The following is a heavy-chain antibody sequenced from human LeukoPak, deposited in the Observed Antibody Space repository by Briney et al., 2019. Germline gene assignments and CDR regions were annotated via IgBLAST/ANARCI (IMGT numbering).Heavy chain of an antibody. J-gene: IGHJ3*02. CDR1: GFTFSSHG. Sequence: GGSLRLSCAASGFTFSSHGMHWVRQAPGKGLEWVAFIRYDGSNEYYADSVKGRFTISRDNSKNTLYLQMNSLRTEDTAVYYCARDPTGYAGGDIWGQGTMVTVSS. D-gene: IGHD5-12*01. V-gene: IGHV3-30*02. CDR3: ARDPTGYAGGDI. CDR2: IRYDGSNE.